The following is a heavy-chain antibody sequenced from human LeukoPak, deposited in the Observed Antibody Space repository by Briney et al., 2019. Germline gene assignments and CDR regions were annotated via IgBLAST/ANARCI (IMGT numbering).Heavy chain of an antibody. CDR1: GFTFSSHL. CDR2: VKSDGTAT. CDR3: VRKFATGD. D-gene: IGHD1-14*01. V-gene: IGHV3-74*01. J-gene: IGHJ4*02. Sequence: PGGSLRLSCAVSGFTFSSHLMHWVRQAQGTGLVWVSSVKSDGTATNYADSVKGRFTISRDNAKNTLYLQMNSLRVEDTAVYCCVRKFATGDWGQGTLVTVSS.